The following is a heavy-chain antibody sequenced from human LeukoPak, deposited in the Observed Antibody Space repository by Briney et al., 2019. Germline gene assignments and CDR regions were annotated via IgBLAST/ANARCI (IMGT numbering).Heavy chain of an antibody. Sequence: PGGSLRLSCAASGFTFSSYGMHWVRQAPGKGLEWVAVISYDGSNKYYADSVKGRFTISRDNSKNTLYLQMNSLRAEDTAVYYCAGTPDAYYYYGMDVWGQGTTVTVSS. CDR2: ISYDGSNK. CDR3: AGTPDAYYYYGMDV. D-gene: IGHD1-14*01. CDR1: GFTFSSYG. J-gene: IGHJ6*02. V-gene: IGHV3-30*03.